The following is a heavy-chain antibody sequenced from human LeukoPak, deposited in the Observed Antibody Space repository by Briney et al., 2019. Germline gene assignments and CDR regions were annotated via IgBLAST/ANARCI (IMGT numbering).Heavy chain of an antibody. CDR2: ISGSGDRT. J-gene: IGHJ4*02. CDR3: AEVGLGGAYYDS. CDR1: GFTFSSYA. Sequence: GGSLRLSCAASGFTFSSYAMSWVRQAPGKGLEWVSAISGSGDRTDYADFVKGRFTISRDNSKSTLYLQMNSLRAEDTAVYYCAEVGLGGAYYDSWGQGTLSTVSS. D-gene: IGHD1-26*01. V-gene: IGHV3-23*01.